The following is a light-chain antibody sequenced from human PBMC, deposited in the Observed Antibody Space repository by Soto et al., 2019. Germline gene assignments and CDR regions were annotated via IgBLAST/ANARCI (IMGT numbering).Light chain of an antibody. CDR1: SSDVGGYNY. CDR2: DVS. CDR3: SSYTISSPHVV. J-gene: IGLJ2*01. V-gene: IGLV2-14*01. Sequence: QSALTQPASVSGSPGQSITISCTGTSSDVGGYNYVSWYQRHPGKAPKLMIYDVSNRPSGVSNRFSGSKSGNTASLTISGLQAEDEAYYYCSSYTISSPHVVFGGGTKLTVL.